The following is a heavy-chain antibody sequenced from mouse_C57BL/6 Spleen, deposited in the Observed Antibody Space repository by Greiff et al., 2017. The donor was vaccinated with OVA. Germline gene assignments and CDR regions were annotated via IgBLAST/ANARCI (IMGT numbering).Heavy chain of an antibody. CDR3: ARVGLYYEYDAWFAY. D-gene: IGHD2-4*01. Sequence: VQLQQSGPVLVKPGASVKMSCKASGYTFTDSYMNWVKQSHGKSLEWIGVINPYNGGTSYNQKFKGKATLTVDKSSSTAYMELNSLTSEDSAVYYCARVGLYYEYDAWFAYWGQGTLVTVSA. V-gene: IGHV1-19*01. J-gene: IGHJ3*01. CDR2: INPYNGGT. CDR1: GYTFTDSY.